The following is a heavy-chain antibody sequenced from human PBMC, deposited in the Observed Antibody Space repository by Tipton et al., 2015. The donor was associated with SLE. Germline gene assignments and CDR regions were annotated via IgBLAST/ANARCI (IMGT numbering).Heavy chain of an antibody. Sequence: TLSLTCTVSGGSISSYFWTWIRQPPGKGLEWIGYIHKSGDTNYNPSLKSRVTISLDTSKNQFSLKLTSVTAADTAVYYCARVAMGSFDYWGQGILVTVSS. CDR3: ARVAMGSFDY. D-gene: IGHD5-18*01. J-gene: IGHJ4*02. CDR1: GGSISSYF. CDR2: IHKSGDT. V-gene: IGHV4-59*01.